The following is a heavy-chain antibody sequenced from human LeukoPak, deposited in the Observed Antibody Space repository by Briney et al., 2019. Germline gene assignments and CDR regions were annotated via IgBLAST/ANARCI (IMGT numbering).Heavy chain of an antibody. CDR2: IYYSGST. Sequence: SETLSLTCTVSGGSISSGGYYWSWIRQHPVKGLEWIGYIYYSGSTYYNPSLKSRVTISVDTSKNQFSLKLSSVTAADTAVYYCARAWNRGYYFDYWGQGTLVTVSS. CDR3: ARAWNRGYYFDY. J-gene: IGHJ4*02. D-gene: IGHD1-1*01. CDR1: GGSISSGGYY. V-gene: IGHV4-31*03.